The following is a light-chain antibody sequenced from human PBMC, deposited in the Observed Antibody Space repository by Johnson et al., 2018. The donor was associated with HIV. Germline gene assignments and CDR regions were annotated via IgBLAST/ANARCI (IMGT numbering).Light chain of an antibody. Sequence: QSVLTQPPSVSAAPGQKVTISCSGSSSKIGNKYVSWYQQLPGTAPKLLIYDNNKRPSGIPDRFSGSKSGTSATLGITGLQTGDEADYYCGTWDSSLSAGRVFGTSTKVTFL. CDR2: DNN. V-gene: IGLV1-51*01. J-gene: IGLJ1*01. CDR1: SSKIGNKY. CDR3: GTWDSSLSAGRV.